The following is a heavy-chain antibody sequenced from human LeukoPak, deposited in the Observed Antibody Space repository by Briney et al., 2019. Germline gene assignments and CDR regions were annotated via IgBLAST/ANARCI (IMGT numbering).Heavy chain of an antibody. J-gene: IGHJ3*01. CDR2: ISSGGSTI. CDR3: ATISEPTRAFDF. Sequence: GGSLRLSCAASGFTFSSYEMNWVRQAPGKGLEWVSYISSGGSTIYYADSVKGRFTISRDNSKNTLYLQMNSLRAEDTAVYYCATISEPTRAFDFWGQGTMVTVSS. V-gene: IGHV3-48*03. D-gene: IGHD3-9*01. CDR1: GFTFSSYE.